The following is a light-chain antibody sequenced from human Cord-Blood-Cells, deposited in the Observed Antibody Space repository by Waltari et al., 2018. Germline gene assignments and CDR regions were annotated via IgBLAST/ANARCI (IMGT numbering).Light chain of an antibody. V-gene: IGKV3-15*01. Sequence: EIVMTQSPATLSVCPGERATLSCRASQSVSSNLAWYQQKPGQAPRLLIYGSSTRATGIPARFSGSGSGTEVTLTISSLQSEDFAVYYCQQYNNWPYTFGQGTKLEIK. J-gene: IGKJ2*01. CDR2: GSS. CDR3: QQYNNWPYT. CDR1: QSVSSN.